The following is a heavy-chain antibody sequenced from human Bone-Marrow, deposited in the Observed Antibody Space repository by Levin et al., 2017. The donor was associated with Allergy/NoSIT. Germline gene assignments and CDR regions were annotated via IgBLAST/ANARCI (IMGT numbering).Heavy chain of an antibody. CDR3: ARVGLGYSSSWYDY. J-gene: IGHJ4*02. Sequence: LSLTCAASGFTFSSYDMHWVRQATGKGLEWVSAIGTAGDTYYPGSVKGRFTISRENAKNSLYLQMNSLRAGDTAVYYCARVGLGYSSSWYDYWGQGTLVTVSS. V-gene: IGHV3-13*01. CDR2: IGTAGDT. D-gene: IGHD6-13*01. CDR1: GFTFSSYD.